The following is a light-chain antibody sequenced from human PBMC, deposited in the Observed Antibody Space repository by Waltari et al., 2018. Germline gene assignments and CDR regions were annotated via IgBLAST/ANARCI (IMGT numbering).Light chain of an antibody. CDR2: GAS. V-gene: IGKV3-20*01. Sequence: EIVLTQSPGTLSLSPGERATLSCSASQTFSRSYLAWYQQKHGQAPRLLIYGASTRAAGCPVRFSGSGSGTDFTLTISRLEPEDFAVYYCQHYGTSPPLTFGGGTKVEIK. J-gene: IGKJ4*01. CDR3: QHYGTSPPLT. CDR1: QTFSRSY.